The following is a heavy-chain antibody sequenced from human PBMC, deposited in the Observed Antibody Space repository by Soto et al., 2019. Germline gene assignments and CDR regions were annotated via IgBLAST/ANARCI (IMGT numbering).Heavy chain of an antibody. CDR3: ARDPHEFWTSYWFDP. V-gene: IGHV1-18*01. Sequence: ASVKVSCKTSGYTFNTYGINWVRQAPGQGLELMGWISAYDGKTTYAEKFQGRVTLTTDTSASTAYMELRSLRSDDTAIYYCARDPHEFWTSYWFDPWGQGTPVTVSS. J-gene: IGHJ5*02. D-gene: IGHD3-3*01. CDR1: GYTFNTYG. CDR2: ISAYDGKT.